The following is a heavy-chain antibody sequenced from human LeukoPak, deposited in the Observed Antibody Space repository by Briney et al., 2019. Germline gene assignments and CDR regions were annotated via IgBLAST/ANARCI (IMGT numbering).Heavy chain of an antibody. Sequence: GGSLRLSCAASGFTFSSYGMHWVRQAPGKGLEWVAVISYDGSNKYYADSVKGRFTISRDNSKNALYLQMNSLRAEDTAVYYCAKDQVVTPGGLYGMDVWGQGTTVTVSS. CDR3: AKDQVVTPGGLYGMDV. D-gene: IGHD4-23*01. CDR2: ISYDGSNK. J-gene: IGHJ6*02. CDR1: GFTFSSYG. V-gene: IGHV3-30*18.